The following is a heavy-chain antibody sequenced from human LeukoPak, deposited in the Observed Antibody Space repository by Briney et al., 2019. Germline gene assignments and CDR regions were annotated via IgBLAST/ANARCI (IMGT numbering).Heavy chain of an antibody. J-gene: IGHJ3*02. CDR1: GFTFDDYA. Sequence: GRSLRLSCAASGFTFDDYAMHWVRQAPGKGLEWVSGISWNSGSIGYADFVKGRFTISRDNAKNSLYLQMNSLRAEDTALYYCAKVSGWSIHAFDIWGQGTMVTVSS. CDR2: ISWNSGSI. CDR3: AKVSGWSIHAFDI. D-gene: IGHD6-19*01. V-gene: IGHV3-9*01.